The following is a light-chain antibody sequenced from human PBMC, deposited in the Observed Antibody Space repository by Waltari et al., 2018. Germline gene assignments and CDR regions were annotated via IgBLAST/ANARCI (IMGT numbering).Light chain of an antibody. CDR3: QVWDSSSDHVV. CDR1: NIGSKS. V-gene: IGLV3-21*04. CDR2: YND. Sequence: SYVLTQPPSVSVAPGKTASIPCGGNNIGSKSVHWYQRKAGQAPELVIFYNDDRPSGIPERFSGSNSGNTATLTISRVEAGDEADYYCQVWDSSSDHVVFGGGTKLTVL. J-gene: IGLJ2*01.